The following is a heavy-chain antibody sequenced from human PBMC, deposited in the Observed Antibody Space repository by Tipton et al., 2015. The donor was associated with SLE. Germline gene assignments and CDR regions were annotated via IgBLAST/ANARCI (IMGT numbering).Heavy chain of an antibody. J-gene: IGHJ6*02. V-gene: IGHV3-33*01. Sequence: SLRLSCAASGLILNYGMHWVRQPPGKGLEWVAIIWPDGSEERYADSVKGRFSISRDNSKNTLYLQMNSLRAEDTAVYYCARVLGSYYGMDVWGQGTTVTVSS. CDR1: GLILNYG. CDR2: IWPDGSEE. D-gene: IGHD7-27*01. CDR3: ARVLGSYYGMDV.